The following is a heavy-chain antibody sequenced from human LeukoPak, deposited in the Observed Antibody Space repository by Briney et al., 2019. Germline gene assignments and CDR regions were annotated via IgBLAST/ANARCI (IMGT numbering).Heavy chain of an antibody. CDR2: IIPILGIA. CDR1: GGTFSSYT. J-gene: IGHJ4*02. CDR3: ARGASDYYGSGSYYVY. D-gene: IGHD3-10*01. Sequence: VASVKVSCKASGGTFSSYTISWVRQAPGQGLEWMGRIIPILGIANCAQKFQGRVTITADKSTSTAYMELSSLRSEDTAVYYCARGASDYYGSGSYYVYWGQGTLVTVSS. V-gene: IGHV1-69*02.